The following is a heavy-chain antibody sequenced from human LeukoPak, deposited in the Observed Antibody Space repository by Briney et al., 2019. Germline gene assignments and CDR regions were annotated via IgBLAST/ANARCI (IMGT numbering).Heavy chain of an antibody. CDR3: ARGGPPFYYYYYYMDV. J-gene: IGHJ6*03. V-gene: IGHV1-2*04. CDR2: INPNSGGT. D-gene: IGHD6-25*01. CDR1: GYTFTGYY. Sequence: ASVKISCKASGYTFTGYYMHWVRQAPGQGLEWMGWINPNSGGTNYAQKFQGWVTMTRDTSISTAYMELSRLRSDDTAVYYCARGGPPFYYYYYYMDVWGKGTTVTVSS.